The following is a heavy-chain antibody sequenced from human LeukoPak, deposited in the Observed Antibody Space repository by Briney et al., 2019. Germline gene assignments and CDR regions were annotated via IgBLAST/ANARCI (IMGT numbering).Heavy chain of an antibody. Sequence: GGSLRLSYAASGFTFSNYAVMWVRQAPGQGLEWVSAITSAGAPRYADSVKGRFTISRDNSKNTLYLQMNSLRAEDTAQYFCARDPNGDYIGAFEFWGQGTGVTVSS. V-gene: IGHV3-23*01. CDR2: ITSAGAP. J-gene: IGHJ3*01. CDR1: GFTFSNYA. D-gene: IGHD4-17*01. CDR3: ARDPNGDYIGAFEF.